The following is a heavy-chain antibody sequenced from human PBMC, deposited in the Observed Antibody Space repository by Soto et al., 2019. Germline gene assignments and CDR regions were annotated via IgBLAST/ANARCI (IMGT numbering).Heavy chain of an antibody. Sequence: GGSLRLSCAASGFTFSSYTMSWVRQAPGKGLEWVSGVSGTGTRTYYADSVKGRFTISRDNSESTLSLQMNSLRDEDTAVYYCAKHTNSVLLAGFEFGGQGKMVTVSS. V-gene: IGHV3-23*01. CDR2: VSGTGTRT. CDR3: AKHTNSVLLAGFEF. J-gene: IGHJ3*01. CDR1: GFTFSSYT. D-gene: IGHD1-1*01.